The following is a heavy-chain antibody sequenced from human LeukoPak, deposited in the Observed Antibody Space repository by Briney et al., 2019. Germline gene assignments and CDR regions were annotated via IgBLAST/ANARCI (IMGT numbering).Heavy chain of an antibody. CDR1: GYTFTSYG. D-gene: IGHD3-10*01. CDR2: ISAYNGNT. CDR3: ARDGEVGTSEFPNDY. J-gene: IGHJ4*02. Sequence: GASVKVSCKASGYTFTSYGISWVRQAPGQGLEWMGWISAYNGNTNYAQKLQGRVTMTTDTSTSTAYMELRSLRSDDTAVYYCARDGEVGTSEFPNDYWGQGTLVTVSS. V-gene: IGHV1-18*01.